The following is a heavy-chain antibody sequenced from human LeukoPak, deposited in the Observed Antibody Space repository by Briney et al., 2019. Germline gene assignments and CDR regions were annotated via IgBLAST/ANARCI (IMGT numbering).Heavy chain of an antibody. CDR3: ARDYSSGWYGEYFQH. J-gene: IGHJ1*01. D-gene: IGHD6-19*01. CDR1: GFTFSSYA. CDR2: ISYDGSNK. V-gene: IGHV3-30-3*01. Sequence: GGSLRLSCAASGFTFSSYAMHWVRQAPGKGLEWVAVISYDGSNKYYADSVKGRFTISRDNSKNTLYLQMNSLRAEDTAVYYCARDYSSGWYGEYFQHWGQGTLVTVSS.